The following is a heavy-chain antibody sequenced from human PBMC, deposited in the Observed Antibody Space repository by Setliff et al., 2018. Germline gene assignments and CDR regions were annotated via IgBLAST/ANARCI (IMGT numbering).Heavy chain of an antibody. J-gene: IGHJ3*02. CDR3: VRDDADNYDAFDN. D-gene: IGHD3-22*01. CDR2: IKQDGSTK. CDR1: GFSFSRHW. V-gene: IGHV3-7*01. Sequence: PGGSLRLSCVVSGFSFSRHWMSWVRQAPGKGLEWVADIKQDGSTKYYLDSVKGRFTISRDNAKRSLYLQMNGLRADDTGVYYCVRDDADNYDAFDNWGQGTLVTGSS.